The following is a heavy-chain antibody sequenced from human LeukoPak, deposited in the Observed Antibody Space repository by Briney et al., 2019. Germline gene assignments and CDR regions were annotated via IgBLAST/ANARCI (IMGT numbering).Heavy chain of an antibody. Sequence: PGRSLRLSCAASGFTFDDYAMHWVRQAPGKGLEWVSGISWNSGSIGYADSVKGRFTISRDNAKNSLYLQMKSLRSEDTAFYYCGKDRGRLGMYGDFDHWGQGTLVTVSS. V-gene: IGHV3-9*01. CDR2: ISWNSGSI. D-gene: IGHD3-10*02. CDR1: GFTFDDYA. CDR3: GKDRGRLGMYGDFDH. J-gene: IGHJ4*02.